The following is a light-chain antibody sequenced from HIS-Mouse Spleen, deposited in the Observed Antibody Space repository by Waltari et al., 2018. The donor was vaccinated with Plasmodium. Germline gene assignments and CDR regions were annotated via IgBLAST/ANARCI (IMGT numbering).Light chain of an antibody. J-gene: IGKJ3*01. CDR2: GAS. Sequence: EIVMTQSPATLSVSPGERATLSCRASQSVSRNLAWYQQKPGQAPRRLIYGASTRATGIPAGFRGSGSGTEFTLTISSLQSEDFSVYYCQQYNNWSFTFGPGTKVDIK. CDR3: QQYNNWSFT. V-gene: IGKV3-15*01. CDR1: QSVSRN.